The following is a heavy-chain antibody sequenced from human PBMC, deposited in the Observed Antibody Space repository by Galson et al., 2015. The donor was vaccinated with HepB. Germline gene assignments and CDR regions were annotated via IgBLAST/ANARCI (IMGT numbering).Heavy chain of an antibody. CDR2: ISSSSYI. J-gene: IGHJ6*02. CDR3: AREVPYCSSTSCPDYYYYGMDV. D-gene: IGHD2-2*01. Sequence: SLRLSCAASGFTFSSYSMNWVRQAPGKGLEWVSSISSSSYIYYADSVKGRFTISRDNAKNSLYLQMNSLRAEDTAVYYCAREVPYCSSTSCPDYYYYGMDVWGQGTTVTVSS. CDR1: GFTFSSYS. V-gene: IGHV3-21*01.